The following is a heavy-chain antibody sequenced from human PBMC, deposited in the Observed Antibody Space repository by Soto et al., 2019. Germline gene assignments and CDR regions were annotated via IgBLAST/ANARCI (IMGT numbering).Heavy chain of an antibody. J-gene: IGHJ3*01. CDR1: GYTFTSYG. V-gene: IGHV1-18*01. CDR3: ARDQGAEYYDSSGYFV. Sequence: ASVKVSCKASGYTFTSYGISWVRQAPGQGLEWMGWISAYDGNTNYAQKLQGRVTMTTDTSTSTAYMELRSLRSDDTAVYYCARDQGAEYYDSSGYFVWGQGTMVTVSS. CDR2: ISAYDGNT. D-gene: IGHD3-22*01.